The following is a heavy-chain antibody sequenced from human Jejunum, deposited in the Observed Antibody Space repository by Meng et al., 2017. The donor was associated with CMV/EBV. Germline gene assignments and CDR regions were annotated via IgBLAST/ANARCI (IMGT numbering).Heavy chain of an antibody. CDR2: IYYNGNA. CDR3: ARGGIFRGIDY. D-gene: IGHD3-10*01. J-gene: IGHJ4*02. V-gene: IGHV4-30-4*08. Sequence: QLRGSGPRLVKPSQTLSLTCTVSGDSISSGDYSWNWIRQSPGKGLEWIGYIYYNGNAYYNPSLQSRVSISVDTSKNEFSLNLNSVTAADTALYFCARGGIFRGIDYWGQGTLVTVSS. CDR1: GDSISSGDYS.